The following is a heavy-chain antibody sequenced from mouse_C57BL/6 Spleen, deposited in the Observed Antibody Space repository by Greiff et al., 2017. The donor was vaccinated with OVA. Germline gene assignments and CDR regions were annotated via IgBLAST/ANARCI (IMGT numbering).Heavy chain of an antibody. CDR2: ISSGSSTI. CDR3: ARGLLRYYFDY. D-gene: IGHD1-1*01. Sequence: DVKLVESGGGLVKPGGSLKLSCAASGFTFSDYGMHWVRQAPEKGLEWVAYISSGSSTIYYADTVKGRFTLTRDNAKDTLFLQRTSLRSEDTAMYYCARGLLRYYFDYWGQGTTLTVSS. J-gene: IGHJ2*01. CDR1: GFTFSDYG. V-gene: IGHV5-17*01.